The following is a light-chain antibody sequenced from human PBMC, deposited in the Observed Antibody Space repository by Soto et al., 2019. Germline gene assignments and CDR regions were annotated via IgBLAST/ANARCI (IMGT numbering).Light chain of an antibody. CDR2: EGH. V-gene: IGLV2-14*02. Sequence: QSVLAQPASVSGSPGQSITISCTGASGYVGTYSLVSWYQQHPGKAPKVVIYEGHKRPSGVPDRFSGSTSVNTASLTISGLQAEDETDYYCFSYTSSGTYVFGTGTKVTVL. CDR3: FSYTSSGTYV. J-gene: IGLJ1*01. CDR1: SGYVGTYSL.